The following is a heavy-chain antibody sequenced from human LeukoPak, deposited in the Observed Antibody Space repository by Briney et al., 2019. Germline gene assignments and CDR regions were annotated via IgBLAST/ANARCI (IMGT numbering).Heavy chain of an antibody. CDR3: VRAHQGAMFYDN. CDR2: FNPTGGST. CDR1: GYPFANNY. D-gene: IGHD3-10*02. Sequence: ASVKVSCKASGYPFANNYIHWVRQAPGQGLEWMGLFNPTGGSTSYGRKFQGRLTMTGDTSTSTVYMELSSLRSDDTAVYYCVRAHQGAMFYDNWGQGTLVTVSS. J-gene: IGHJ4*02. V-gene: IGHV1-46*01.